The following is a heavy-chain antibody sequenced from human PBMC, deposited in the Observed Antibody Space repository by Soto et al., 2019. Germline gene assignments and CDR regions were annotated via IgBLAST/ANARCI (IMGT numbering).Heavy chain of an antibody. CDR3: ARCGYSYGYADY. Sequence: VGSLRLSCAASGFTFSSYWMHWVRQAPGKGLVWVSRINSDGSSTSYADSVKGRFTISRDNAKNTLYLQMNSLRAEDTAVYYCARCGYSYGYADYWGQGTLVTVSS. CDR2: INSDGSST. CDR1: GFTFSSYW. D-gene: IGHD5-18*01. V-gene: IGHV3-74*01. J-gene: IGHJ4*02.